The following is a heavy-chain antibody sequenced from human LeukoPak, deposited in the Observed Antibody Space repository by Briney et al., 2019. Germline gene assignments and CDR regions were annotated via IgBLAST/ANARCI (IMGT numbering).Heavy chain of an antibody. D-gene: IGHD6-6*01. CDR3: ARAVSISLRSTAY. CDR2: INTDGTTT. Sequence: GGSLRLSCAASGFTFSNYWMHWVRQAPGKGLVWVSRINTDGTTTNYADSVKGRFTISRDNAQNTLYLQMNSLRAEDTAVYYCARAVSISLRSTAYWGQGTLVTVSS. V-gene: IGHV3-74*01. J-gene: IGHJ4*02. CDR1: GFTFSNYW.